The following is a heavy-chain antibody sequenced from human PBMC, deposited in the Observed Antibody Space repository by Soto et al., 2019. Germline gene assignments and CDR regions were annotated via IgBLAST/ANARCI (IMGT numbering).Heavy chain of an antibody. V-gene: IGHV3-23*01. J-gene: IGHJ6*02. CDR2: ISGSGGST. Sequence: GGSLRLSCAASGFTFSSYAMSWVRQAPGKGLEWVSAISGSGGSTYYADSVKGRFTISRDNSKNTLYLQMNSLRAEDTALYYCAKDRATYYDDSSDYFYYFCMDLWGQGTTVTVSS. CDR3: AKDRATYYDDSSDYFYYFCMDL. CDR1: GFTFSSYA. D-gene: IGHD3-22*01.